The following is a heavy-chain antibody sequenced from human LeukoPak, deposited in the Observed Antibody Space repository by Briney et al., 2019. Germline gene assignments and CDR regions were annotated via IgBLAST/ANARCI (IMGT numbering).Heavy chain of an antibody. Sequence: PSETLSLTCTVSGGSISSYYWSWIRQPPGKGLEWIGNIYYSGSTNCNPSLKSRVTISVDTSKNQFSLKLSSVTAADTAVYYCARDSGSYRFDYWGQGTLVTVSS. CDR2: IYYSGST. J-gene: IGHJ4*02. V-gene: IGHV4-59*01. CDR1: GGSISSYY. CDR3: ARDSGSYRFDY. D-gene: IGHD1-26*01.